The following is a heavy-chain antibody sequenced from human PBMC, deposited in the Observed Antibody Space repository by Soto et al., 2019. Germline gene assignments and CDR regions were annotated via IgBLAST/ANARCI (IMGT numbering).Heavy chain of an antibody. CDR1: GFTFSSYA. Sequence: GGSLRLSCAASGFTFSSYAMHWVRQAPGKGLEWVAVISYDGSNKYYADSVKGRFTISRDNSKNTLYLQMNSLRAEDTAVYYCAREPRHTSVAGFVDYWGQGTLVTVSS. CDR3: AREPRHTSVAGFVDY. CDR2: ISYDGSNK. D-gene: IGHD6-19*01. V-gene: IGHV3-30-3*01. J-gene: IGHJ4*02.